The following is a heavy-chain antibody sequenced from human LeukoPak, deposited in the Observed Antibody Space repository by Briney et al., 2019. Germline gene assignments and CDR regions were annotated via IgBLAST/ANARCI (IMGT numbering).Heavy chain of an antibody. Sequence: GGSLRLSCAASGFTVSSNYMSWVRQAPGKGLEWVSVIYSGGSTYYADSVKGRFTISRDNSKNTLYLQMNSLRAEDTAVYYCASSRRDGYNKYYYYYMDVWGKGTTVTISS. CDR3: ASSRRDGYNKYYYYYMDV. J-gene: IGHJ6*03. D-gene: IGHD5-24*01. CDR1: GFTVSSNY. CDR2: IYSGGST. V-gene: IGHV3-66*01.